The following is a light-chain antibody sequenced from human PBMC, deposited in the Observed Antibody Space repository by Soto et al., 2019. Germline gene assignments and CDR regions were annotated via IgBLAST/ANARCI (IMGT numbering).Light chain of an antibody. J-gene: IGLJ2*01. CDR1: PSDVGGSNS. V-gene: IGLV2-8*01. CDR2: DVN. Sequence: QSALTQPPSASGSPGQSVTISCTGTPSDVGGSNSVSWYQQHPGKAPNLMIYDVNKRPSGVPDRFSGSKSDNTASLTVSGLQAADEAYYFCSSYAPSDVVFGGGTKLTVL. CDR3: SSYAPSDVV.